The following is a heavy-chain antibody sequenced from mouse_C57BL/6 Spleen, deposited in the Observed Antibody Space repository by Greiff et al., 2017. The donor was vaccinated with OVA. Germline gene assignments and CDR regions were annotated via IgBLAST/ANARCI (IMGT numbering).Heavy chain of an antibody. CDR1: GYTFTDYY. J-gene: IGHJ1*03. Sequence: VQLQQSGPELVQPGASVKISCKASGYTFTDYYMNWVKQSHGKSLEWIGDINPNNGGTSYNQKFKGKATLTVDKSSSTAYMELRSLTSEDSAVYYCARHGYWYFDVWGTGTTVTVSS. V-gene: IGHV1-26*01. CDR2: INPNNGGT. CDR3: ARHGYWYFDV.